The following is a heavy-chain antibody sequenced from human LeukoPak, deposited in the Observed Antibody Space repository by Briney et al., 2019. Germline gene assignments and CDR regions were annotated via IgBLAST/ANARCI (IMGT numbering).Heavy chain of an antibody. D-gene: IGHD1-26*01. CDR2: ISASAAMT. CDR1: GFTFNNYV. CDR3: AKDRSIGTYYTFDH. J-gene: IGHJ4*02. Sequence: GGSLRLSCAASGFTFNNYVMTWVRQAPGKGLEWVSSISASAAMTYYADSVRGRFTVSRDNSDNTLYLQMSSLTAADTAVYYCAKDRSIGTYYTFDHWGQGTLVTVSS. V-gene: IGHV3-23*01.